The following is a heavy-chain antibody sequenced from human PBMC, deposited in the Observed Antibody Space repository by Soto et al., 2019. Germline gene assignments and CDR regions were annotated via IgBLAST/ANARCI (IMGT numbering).Heavy chain of an antibody. CDR2: IYHSGST. CDR3: ARTMVGARAGYFDY. D-gene: IGHD1-26*01. Sequence: PSETLSLTCAVSGYSISSYYYWGWIRQPPGKGLEWIGSIYHSGSTYYNPSLESRVTTSLDTSKNQVSLKLSSVTAADTAVYYCARTMVGARAGYFDYWGRGTLVTVSS. CDR1: GYSISSYYY. J-gene: IGHJ4*02. V-gene: IGHV4-38-2*01.